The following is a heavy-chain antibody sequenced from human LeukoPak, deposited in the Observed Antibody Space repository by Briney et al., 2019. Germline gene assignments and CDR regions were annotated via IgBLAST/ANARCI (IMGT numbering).Heavy chain of an antibody. V-gene: IGHV4-59*06. Sequence: SETLSLTCTVSGGSISSYYWSWIRQHPGKGLEWIGYIYYSGSTDYNPSLKSRVTISVDTSKNQFSLKLSSVTAADTAVYYCARSGSYYDSRAYYYDYWGQGTLVTVSS. J-gene: IGHJ4*02. CDR3: ARSGSYYDSRAYYYDY. CDR1: GGSISSYY. CDR2: IYYSGST. D-gene: IGHD3-22*01.